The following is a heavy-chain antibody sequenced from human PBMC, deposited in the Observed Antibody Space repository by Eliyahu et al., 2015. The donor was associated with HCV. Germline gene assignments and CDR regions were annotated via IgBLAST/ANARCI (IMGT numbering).Heavy chain of an antibody. Sequence: QVQLQESGPGLVKPSETLSLTCTVSGGSISSYXWSWIRQPPGKGLEWIGXIYYSGSTNYNPSLKSRVTISVDTSKNQFSLKLSSVTAADTAVYYCARDPPYGDLRYWYFDLWGRGTLVTVSS. J-gene: IGHJ2*01. D-gene: IGHD4-17*01. CDR2: IYYSGST. V-gene: IGHV4-59*01. CDR3: ARDPPYGDLRYWYFDL. CDR1: GGSISSYX.